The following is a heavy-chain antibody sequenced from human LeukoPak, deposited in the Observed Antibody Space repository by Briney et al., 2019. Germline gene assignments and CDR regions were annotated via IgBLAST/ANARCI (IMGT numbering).Heavy chain of an antibody. CDR2: ISYDGSNK. J-gene: IGHJ4*02. D-gene: IGHD7-27*01. CDR1: GFTFSSYG. V-gene: IGHV3-30*03. CDR3: ARVSPWGFFDY. Sequence: GGSLRLPCAASGFTFSSYGMHWVRQAPGKGLEWVAVISYDGSNKYYADSVKGRFTISRDNAKNSLYLQMNSLRAEDTAVYYCARVSPWGFFDYWGQGTLVTVSS.